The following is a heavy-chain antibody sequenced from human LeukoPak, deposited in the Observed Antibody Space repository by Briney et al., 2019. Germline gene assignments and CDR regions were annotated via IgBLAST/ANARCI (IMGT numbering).Heavy chain of an antibody. J-gene: IGHJ4*02. Sequence: GRSLRLSCAASGFTFSSYGMHWVRQAPGNGLEWVAVISYDGSNKYYADSVKGRFTISRDNSKNTLYLQMNSLRAEDTAVYYCAKDTRYCSSTSCYTFDYWGQGTLVTVSS. CDR2: ISYDGSNK. CDR1: GFTFSSYG. CDR3: AKDTRYCSSTSCYTFDY. D-gene: IGHD2-2*02. V-gene: IGHV3-30*18.